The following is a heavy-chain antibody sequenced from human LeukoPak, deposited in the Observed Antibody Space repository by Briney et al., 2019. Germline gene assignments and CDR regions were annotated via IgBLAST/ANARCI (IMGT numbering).Heavy chain of an antibody. CDR2: MYASGST. CDR1: GYSITSGYY. D-gene: IGHD6-13*01. V-gene: IGHV4-38-2*01. J-gene: IGHJ5*02. Sequence: SETLSLSCGVSGYSITSGYYWAWIRQPPGKGLEWIGTMYASGSTYYNPSLKSRVTMSVDTSKNPFSLKVSSVLAADTAIYYCARVPTIAAAGVSDHWFDPWGQGTLVTVSS. CDR3: ARVPTIAAAGVSDHWFDP.